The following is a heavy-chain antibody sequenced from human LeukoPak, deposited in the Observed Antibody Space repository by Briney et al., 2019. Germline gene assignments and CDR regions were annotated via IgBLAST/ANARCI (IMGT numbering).Heavy chain of an antibody. CDR2: IIPIFGTA. J-gene: IGHJ4*02. Sequence: SVKVSCKASGGTFSSYAISWVRPAPGQGLEWMGGIIPIFGTANYAQKFQGRVTITTDESTSTAYMELSSLRSEDTAVYYCARESSIAARLIGYYFDYWGQGTLVTVSS. D-gene: IGHD6-6*01. CDR3: ARESSIAARLIGYYFDY. V-gene: IGHV1-69*05. CDR1: GGTFSSYA.